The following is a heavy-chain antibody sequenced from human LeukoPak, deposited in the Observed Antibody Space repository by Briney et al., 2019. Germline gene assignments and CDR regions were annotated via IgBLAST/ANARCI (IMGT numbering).Heavy chain of an antibody. CDR1: GGTFSSYA. Sequence: ASVKVSCKASGGTFSSYAISWVRQAPGQGLEWMGGIIPIFGTANYAQKFQGRVTITADESTSTAYMELSSLRSEDTAVYYCARKICGGDCYPDYMDVWGKGTTVTVSS. V-gene: IGHV1-69*13. J-gene: IGHJ6*03. CDR2: IIPIFGTA. CDR3: ARKICGGDCYPDYMDV. D-gene: IGHD2-21*01.